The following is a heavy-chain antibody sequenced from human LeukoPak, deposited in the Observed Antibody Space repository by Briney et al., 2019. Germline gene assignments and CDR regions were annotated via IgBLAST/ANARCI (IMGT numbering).Heavy chain of an antibody. D-gene: IGHD6-13*01. V-gene: IGHV4-34*01. CDR2: INHRGTT. Sequence: PSETLSLTCAVSGGPLSGHYCNWIRQTPGKGLEWIGEINHRGTTNYNPSLKSRVAISVDTSKNQCSLRLTSVTAADTAVYYCARDPCSRSSCPLRYWGQGTQVTVSS. CDR1: GGPLSGHY. CDR3: ARDPCSRSSCPLRY. J-gene: IGHJ4*02.